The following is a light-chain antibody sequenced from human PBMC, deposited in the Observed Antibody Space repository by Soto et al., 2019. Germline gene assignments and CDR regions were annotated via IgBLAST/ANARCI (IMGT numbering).Light chain of an antibody. V-gene: IGKV1-5*03. CDR3: QQYNNYPWT. CDR2: KAS. Sequence: DIQMTQSPSTRSASVGDRVTITCRASQSISSWLAWYQQKPGKAPKLLIYKASSLESGVPSRFSGSGSGTEFTLTISSLQPDDFATYYCQQYNNYPWTFGQGTKVELK. J-gene: IGKJ1*01. CDR1: QSISSW.